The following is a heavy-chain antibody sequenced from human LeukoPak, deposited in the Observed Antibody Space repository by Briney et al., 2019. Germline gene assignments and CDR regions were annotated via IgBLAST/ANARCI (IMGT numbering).Heavy chain of an antibody. CDR1: GFTFGSFS. V-gene: IGHV3-30*18. CDR3: AKPYPTLTTSAVLDN. Sequence: GGSLRLSCAASGFTFGSFSMSWVRQAPGRGLEWVAAISYDGNSQHYGAPVKGRFTISRDNSKNTVYLQINTLRTDDAAIYYCAKPYPTLTTSAVLDNWGQGTLVTVSS. J-gene: IGHJ4*02. D-gene: IGHD1-1*01. CDR2: ISYDGNSQ.